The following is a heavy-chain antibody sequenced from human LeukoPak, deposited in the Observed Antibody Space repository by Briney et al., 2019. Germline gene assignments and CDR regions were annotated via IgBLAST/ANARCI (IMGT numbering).Heavy chain of an antibody. CDR1: GGSISSGDYY. Sequence: SQTLSLTCTVSGGSISSGDYYWSWIRQPPGKGLEWIGYIYYSGSTYYNPSLKSRVTISVDTSKNQFSLKLSSVTAADTAVYYCARAYCSSTSCYGGPWWFDPWGQGTLVTVSS. CDR3: ARAYCSSTSCYGGPWWFDP. J-gene: IGHJ5*02. CDR2: IYYSGST. D-gene: IGHD2-2*01. V-gene: IGHV4-30-4*01.